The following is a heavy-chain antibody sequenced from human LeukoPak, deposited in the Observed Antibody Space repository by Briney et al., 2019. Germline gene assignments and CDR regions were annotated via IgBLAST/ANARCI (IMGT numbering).Heavy chain of an antibody. CDR3: ARDGRYYGSGSFHFDY. J-gene: IGHJ4*02. CDR1: GFRFGAYA. D-gene: IGHD3-10*01. Sequence: GGSLRLSCRVSGFRFGAYAMTWVRQPPGKGLEWVSTISGSGSNTYYADSVKGRFTISRDNSETTLYLQMNSLRAEDTALYHCARDGRYYGSGSFHFDYWGQGTLVTVSS. CDR2: ISGSGSNT. V-gene: IGHV3-23*01.